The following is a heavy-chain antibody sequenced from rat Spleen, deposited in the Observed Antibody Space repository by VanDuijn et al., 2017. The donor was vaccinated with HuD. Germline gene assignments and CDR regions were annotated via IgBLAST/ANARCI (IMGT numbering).Heavy chain of an antibody. V-gene: IGHV2-45*01. Sequence: QVQLMESGPGLVQPSETLSLTCTVSGFSLTSYNVHWVRQPPGKGLEWMGVMWSGGSTDYNSALKSRLSISRDTSKNQVFLNMNSLQTEDTATYYCARVGYSSYVRYFDYWGQGVMVTVSS. CDR1: GFSLTSYN. D-gene: IGHD1-2*01. J-gene: IGHJ2*01. CDR3: ARVGYSSYVRYFDY. CDR2: MWSGGST.